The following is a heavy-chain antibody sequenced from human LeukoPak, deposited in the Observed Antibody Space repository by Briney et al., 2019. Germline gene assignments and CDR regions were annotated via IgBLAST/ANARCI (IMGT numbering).Heavy chain of an antibody. Sequence: GGSLRLSCAASGFTFSNYWMSWVRQAPGKGLEWVSVIYSGGSTYYADSVKGRFTISRDNSKNTLYLQMNSLRAEDTAVYYCARENDYDIPSQAFDVWGQGTMVTVSS. CDR1: GFTFSNYW. D-gene: IGHD3-9*01. CDR3: ARENDYDIPSQAFDV. J-gene: IGHJ3*01. V-gene: IGHV3-66*01. CDR2: IYSGGST.